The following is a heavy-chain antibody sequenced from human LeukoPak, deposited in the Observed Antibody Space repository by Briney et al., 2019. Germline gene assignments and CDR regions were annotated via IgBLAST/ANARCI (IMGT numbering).Heavy chain of an antibody. CDR3: AKGYIAVAGIFDY. V-gene: IGHV3-23*01. D-gene: IGHD6-19*01. J-gene: IGHJ4*02. CDR2: IRDSGDST. CDR1: GFTFSSYG. Sequence: GGSLRLSCAASGFTFSSYGMHWVRQAPGKGLEWVSSIRDSGDSTYYADSVKGRFTISRDNSKSTLFLQMNSLRAEDTAVYYCAKGYIAVAGIFDYWGQGTLVTVSS.